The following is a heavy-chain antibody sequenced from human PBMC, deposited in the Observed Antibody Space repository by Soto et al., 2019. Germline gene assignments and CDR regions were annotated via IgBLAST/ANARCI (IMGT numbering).Heavy chain of an antibody. CDR3: AKEGPITRWYFDY. J-gene: IGHJ4*02. CDR1: GFTFSNYG. V-gene: IGHV3-30*18. Sequence: QVQLVESGGGVVQPGRSLRLSCAASGFTFSNYGMHWVRQAPGKGLEWVIVISYDENVTYYADSVKGRFTISRDNSKNTLYLQMYSRRTDDTAMYYCAKEGPITRWYFDYWGQGTLVTVTS. CDR2: ISYDENVT. D-gene: IGHD5-12*01.